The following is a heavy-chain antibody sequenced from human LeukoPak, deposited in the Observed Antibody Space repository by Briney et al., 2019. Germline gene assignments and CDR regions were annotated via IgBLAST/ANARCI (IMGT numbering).Heavy chain of an antibody. J-gene: IGHJ4*02. CDR3: SILAVASDFDY. CDR2: IKYDGNNK. V-gene: IGHV3-33*01. D-gene: IGHD6-19*01. Sequence: PGKSLRLSCAVSGFSFSSYDMHWVRQAPGKGLEWVAAIKYDGNNKYYVESVKGRFTISRDNSRNILYLQMNSLGVEDTAVYSCSILAVASDFDYWGQGTLVTVSS. CDR1: GFSFSSYD.